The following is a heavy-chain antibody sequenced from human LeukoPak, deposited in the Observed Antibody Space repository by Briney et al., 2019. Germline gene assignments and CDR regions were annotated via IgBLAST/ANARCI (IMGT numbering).Heavy chain of an antibody. CDR3: ARHFVGWYPGWFDP. V-gene: IGHV4-34*01. J-gene: IGHJ5*02. D-gene: IGHD6-19*01. CDR1: GGSFSGYY. CDR2: INHSGST. Sequence: SETLSLTCAVYGGSFSGYYWSWIRKPPGKGREWIGEINHSGSTNYNPSLKSRVTISVDTSKNQFPLKLSSVTAADTAVYYCARHFVGWYPGWFDPWGQGTLVTVSS.